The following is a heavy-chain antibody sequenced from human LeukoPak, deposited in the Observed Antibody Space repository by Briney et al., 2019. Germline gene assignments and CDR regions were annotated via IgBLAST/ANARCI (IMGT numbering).Heavy chain of an antibody. CDR3: ARVLIGSQLSSGAFDI. V-gene: IGHV4-39*07. D-gene: IGHD3-9*01. J-gene: IGHJ3*02. CDR1: GGSISSSDYY. CDR2: IHYSGST. Sequence: SETLSLTCTVSGGSISSSDYYWGWIRQPPGKGLEWIGSIHYSGSTYYNPSLKSRVTISVDTSKNQFSLKLSSVTAADTAVYYCARVLIGSQLSSGAFDIWGQGTMVTVSS.